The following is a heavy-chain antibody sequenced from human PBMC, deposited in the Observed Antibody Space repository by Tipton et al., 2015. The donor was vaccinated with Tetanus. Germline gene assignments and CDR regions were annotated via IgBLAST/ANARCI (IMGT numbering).Heavy chain of an antibody. CDR3: ARGSRFWFDS. V-gene: IGHV4-31*03. CDR1: GDSITTGGSY. CDR2: ILYTGST. J-gene: IGHJ5*02. Sequence: TLSLTCTVSGDSITTGGSYWSWIRQHPGKGLEWIGYILYTGSTYHNPSLKSRLTISVDTSKNQFSLNLTSVTAADTAVYYCARGSRFWFDSWGQGSLVTVSS.